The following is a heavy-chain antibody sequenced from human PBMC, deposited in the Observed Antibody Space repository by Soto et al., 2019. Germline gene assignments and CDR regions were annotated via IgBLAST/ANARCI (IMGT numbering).Heavy chain of an antibody. J-gene: IGHJ4*02. CDR2: VYYRGRS. Sequence: PSDTLSLTCTVSGGSVTNRSYYWGWIRQSPGKGLEWIGSVYYRGRSYSKSSVKSRVTISVDTSKNRFSLSLNSVTASDTAVYFCVSQRTTVPTQAYFDYWGPGALVTVSS. D-gene: IGHD4-17*01. CDR3: VSQRTTVPTQAYFDY. CDR1: GGSVTNRSYY. V-gene: IGHV4-39*01.